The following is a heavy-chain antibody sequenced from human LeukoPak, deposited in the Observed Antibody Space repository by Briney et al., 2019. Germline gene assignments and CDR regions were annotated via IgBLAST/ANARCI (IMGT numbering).Heavy chain of an antibody. CDR2: FDPEDGET. V-gene: IGHV1-24*01. J-gene: IGHJ6*03. CDR3: ATAKSLRYYYMDV. Sequence: GASVKVSCKVSGYTLTELSMHWVRQAPGKGPEWMGGFDPEDGETIYAQKFQGRVTMTEDTSTDTAYMELSSLRSEDTAVYYCATAKSLRYYYMDVWGKGTTVTVSS. D-gene: IGHD4/OR15-4a*01. CDR1: GYTLTELS.